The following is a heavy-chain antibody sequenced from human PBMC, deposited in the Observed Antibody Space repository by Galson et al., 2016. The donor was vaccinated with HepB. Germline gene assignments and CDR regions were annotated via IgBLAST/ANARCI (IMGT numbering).Heavy chain of an antibody. CDR3: ARAQKGVIVTWYYYCMDV. CDR1: GGSFSGYY. J-gene: IGHJ6*03. CDR2: INLSGNT. D-gene: IGHD2/OR15-2a*01. V-gene: IGHV4-34*01. Sequence: SETLSLTCAIYGGSFSGYYWNWIRQSPGKGLEWIGEINLSGNTNYNPSLKSRVTISLDTSKNQSSLKVRSLTAADTAVYYCARAQKGVIVTWYYYCMDVWGKGTTVIVSS.